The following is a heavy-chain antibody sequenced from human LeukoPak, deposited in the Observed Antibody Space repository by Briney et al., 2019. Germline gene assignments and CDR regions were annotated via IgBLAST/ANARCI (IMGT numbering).Heavy chain of an antibody. J-gene: IGHJ5*02. Sequence: SETLSLTCTVSGGSISSGVFYWNWIRQHPGKGLEGIGYIYYSGSTYYNPSLKSRVMISVATSKNAFSLKLSPVTADATVVYCCPRHLGGNWFDPWGQGNLVTVSS. D-gene: IGHD2/OR15-2a*01. CDR2: IYYSGST. CDR3: PRHLGGNWFDP. V-gene: IGHV4-31*03. CDR1: GGSISSGVFY.